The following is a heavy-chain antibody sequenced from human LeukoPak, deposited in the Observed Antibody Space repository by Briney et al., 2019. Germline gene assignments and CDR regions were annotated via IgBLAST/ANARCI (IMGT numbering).Heavy chain of an antibody. D-gene: IGHD1-26*01. CDR3: ASMGTGSYYSGLDY. Sequence: GGSLRLSCAASGFTFSSYWMHWVRQAPGKGLVWVSRINSDGSSTSYADSVKGRFTISRDDAKNTLYLQMNSLRAEDTAVYYCASMGTGSYYSGLDYWGQGTLVTVSS. V-gene: IGHV3-74*01. CDR1: GFTFSSYW. J-gene: IGHJ4*02. CDR2: INSDGSST.